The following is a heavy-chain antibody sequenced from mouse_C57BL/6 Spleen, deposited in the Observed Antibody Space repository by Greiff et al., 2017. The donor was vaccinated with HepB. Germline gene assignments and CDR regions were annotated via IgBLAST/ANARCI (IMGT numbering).Heavy chain of an antibody. CDR1: GYTFTDYY. CDR2: INPNNGGT. Sequence: EVQLQQSGPELVKPGASVKISCKASGYTFTDYYMNWVKQSHGKSLEWIGDINPNNGGTSYNQKFKGKATLTVDKSSSTAYMELRSLTSEDSAVYYCASPYDGSSYDAMDYWGQGTSVTVSS. CDR3: ASPYDGSSYDAMDY. V-gene: IGHV1-26*01. J-gene: IGHJ4*01. D-gene: IGHD1-1*01.